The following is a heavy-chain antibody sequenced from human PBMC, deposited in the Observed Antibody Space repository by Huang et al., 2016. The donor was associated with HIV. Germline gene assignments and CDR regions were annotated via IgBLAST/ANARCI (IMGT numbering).Heavy chain of an antibody. CDR1: TFRFGAYW. J-gene: IGHJ6*02. V-gene: IGHV3-7*03. CDR2: SRQDESEK. Sequence: VESGGRLVQPGGSIGLSCVGSTFRFGAYWMSWVRQQPGKGLEWVANSRQDESEKYYVDSGKGRFNISRDNAKKVVFLEMNNVRVEDTATYFCATKTAGMDIWGQGTTVTVS. CDR3: ATKTAGMDI. D-gene: IGHD1-7*01.